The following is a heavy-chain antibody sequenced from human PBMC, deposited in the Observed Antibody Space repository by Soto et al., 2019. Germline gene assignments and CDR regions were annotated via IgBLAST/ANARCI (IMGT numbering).Heavy chain of an antibody. D-gene: IGHD3-16*01. CDR3: AGVAPRKLTFPFYGMGV. CDR2: IYFSGSI. Sequence: PSDTLSLTCTVSCGAISSADYYWRWIRQPPGKGLEWIGYIYFSGSIFYNPSLKSRLTRSMDTSKNQFSLKLTSMTAADTAVYYCAGVAPRKLTFPFYGMGVWGQGTKVTVSS. J-gene: IGHJ6*02. CDR1: CGAISSADYY. V-gene: IGHV4-30-4*01.